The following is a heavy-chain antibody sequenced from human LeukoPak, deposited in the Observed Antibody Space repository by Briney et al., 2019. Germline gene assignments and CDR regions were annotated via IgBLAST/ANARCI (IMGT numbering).Heavy chain of an antibody. CDR3: ARGRIGYCGSTSCPGTFDI. Sequence: PSQTLSLTCTVSGGSLSSGTYYWSWIRRPAGEGLEWIGRIYSSGSTNYNPSLKSRVTISVDTSKNQFSLKLSSMTAADTAVYYCARGRIGYCGSTSCPGTFDIWGQGTMVTVSS. J-gene: IGHJ3*02. CDR2: IYSSGST. CDR1: GGSLSSGTYY. D-gene: IGHD2-2*01. V-gene: IGHV4-61*02.